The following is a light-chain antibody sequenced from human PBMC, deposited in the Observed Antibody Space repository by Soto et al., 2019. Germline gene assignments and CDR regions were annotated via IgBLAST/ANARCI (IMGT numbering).Light chain of an antibody. V-gene: IGKV1-39*01. CDR2: AAS. CDR1: QSINSY. Sequence: DIQMTQSPSSQSASVGDRVTITCRASQSINSYLNWYQQKPGKAPKLLIYAASSLQSGVPSRFIGSGSEPDFTLTITGLQPDDFATYYCQQSFSPPRPFGQGTRVDI. J-gene: IGKJ1*01. CDR3: QQSFSPPRP.